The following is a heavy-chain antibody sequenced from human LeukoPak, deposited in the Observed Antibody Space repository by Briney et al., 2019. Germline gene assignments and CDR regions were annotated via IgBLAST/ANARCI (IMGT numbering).Heavy chain of an antibody. CDR1: GFTFGDYG. Sequence: GGSLRLSCTASGFTFGDYGMSWVRQAPGKGLEWVGFIRSKAYGGTTEYAASVKGRFTISRDDSKSIAYLQMNSLKTEDTAVYYCTRGDYYDTSGYYFLFDYWGQETLVTVSS. V-gene: IGHV3-49*04. J-gene: IGHJ4*02. CDR2: IRSKAYGGTT. D-gene: IGHD3-22*01. CDR3: TRGDYYDTSGYYFLFDY.